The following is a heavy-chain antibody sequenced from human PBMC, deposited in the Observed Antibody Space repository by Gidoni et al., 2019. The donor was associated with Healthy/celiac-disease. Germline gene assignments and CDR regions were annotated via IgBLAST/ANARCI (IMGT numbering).Heavy chain of an antibody. J-gene: IGHJ4*02. CDR1: GGSISSTSYY. CDR2: MFYSGST. D-gene: IGHD3-9*01. Sequence: QLQLQESGPGLVKPSETLSLTCTVSGGSISSTSYYWGWIRQSPGMGLECIGNMFYSGSTYFNPSLKSRVTMSVDTSKNHFSLQLTSVTAADTAVYYCARIYTYYDILTGHEPLYFDYWGQGTLVTVSS. CDR3: ARIYTYYDILTGHEPLYFDY. V-gene: IGHV4-39*02.